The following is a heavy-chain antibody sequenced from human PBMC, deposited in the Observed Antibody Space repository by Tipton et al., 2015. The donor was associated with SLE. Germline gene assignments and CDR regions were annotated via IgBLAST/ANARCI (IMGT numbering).Heavy chain of an antibody. V-gene: IGHV3-11*05. D-gene: IGHD6-19*01. J-gene: IGHJ4*02. CDR2: ISSGSSYT. CDR1: GFTFSDYY. Sequence: SLRLSCAASGFTFSDYYMSWIRQAPGKGLEWVSYISSGSSYTNYADSVKGRFTISRDNAKNSLYLQMNSLRAEDTAVYYCARAWGSGWIVFDYWGQGTPVTVSP. CDR3: ARAWGSGWIVFDY.